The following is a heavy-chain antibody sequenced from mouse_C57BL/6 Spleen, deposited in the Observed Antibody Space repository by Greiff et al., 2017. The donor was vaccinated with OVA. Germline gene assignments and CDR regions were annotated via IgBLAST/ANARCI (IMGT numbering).Heavy chain of an antibody. Sequence: EVKVVESGGGLVQPGGSLKLSCAASGFTFSDYYMYWVRQTPEKRLEWVAYISNGGGSTYYPDTVKGRFTISRDNAKNTLYLQMSRLKSEDTAMYYCARPRGGYFDVWGTGTTVTVSS. V-gene: IGHV5-12*01. D-gene: IGHD3-1*01. CDR1: GFTFSDYY. J-gene: IGHJ1*03. CDR3: ARPRGGYFDV. CDR2: ISNGGGST.